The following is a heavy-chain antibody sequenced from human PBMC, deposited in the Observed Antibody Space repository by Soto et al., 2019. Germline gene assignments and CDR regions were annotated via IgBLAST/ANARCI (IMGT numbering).Heavy chain of an antibody. CDR3: ARTTVERYYYYYYMDV. D-gene: IGHD4-17*01. CDR2: ISAYNGNT. CDR1: GYTFTSYG. Sequence: ASVKVSCKASGYTFTSYGISWVRQAPGQGLEWMGWISAYNGNTNYAQKLQGRVTMTTDTSTSTAYMELRSLRSDDTAVYYCARTTVERYYYYYYMDVWGKGTTVTVSS. V-gene: IGHV1-18*01. J-gene: IGHJ6*03.